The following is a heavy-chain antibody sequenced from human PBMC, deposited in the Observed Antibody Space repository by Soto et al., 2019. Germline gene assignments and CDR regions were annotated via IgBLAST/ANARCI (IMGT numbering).Heavy chain of an antibody. CDR3: ARGPYGTGGDYYYGMDV. Sequence: EVQLEESGGGLVQPGGSLRLSCAVSGLTVSSNYMSWVRQAPGKGLEWVSVLYSGGDTYYADSVRGRFTISRHNAKNTXFLQMNSLRPEDTAVYYCARGPYGTGGDYYYGMDVWGQGTTVTVSS. V-gene: IGHV3-53*04. CDR2: LYSGGDT. J-gene: IGHJ6*02. CDR1: GLTVSSNY. D-gene: IGHD3-10*01.